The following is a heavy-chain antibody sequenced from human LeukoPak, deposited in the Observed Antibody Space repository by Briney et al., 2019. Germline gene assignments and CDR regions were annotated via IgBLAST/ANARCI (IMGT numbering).Heavy chain of an antibody. CDR3: AKDWGQTYYYDSSGYYSGP. CDR1: GFTFSSYG. Sequence: TGRSLRLSCAASGFTFSSYGMHWVRQAPGKGLEWVAVIWYDVSNKYYADSVKGRFTISRDNSKNTLYLQMNSLRAEDTAVYYCAKDWGQTYYYDSSGYYSGPWGQGTLVTVSS. V-gene: IGHV3-33*06. CDR2: IWYDVSNK. D-gene: IGHD3-22*01. J-gene: IGHJ4*02.